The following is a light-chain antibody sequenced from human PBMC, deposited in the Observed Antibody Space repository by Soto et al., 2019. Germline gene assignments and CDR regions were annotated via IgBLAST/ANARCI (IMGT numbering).Light chain of an antibody. J-gene: IGKJ5*01. V-gene: IGKV2-30*02. Sequence: PLSLPGTRGQSASITCRSRESPLHRDGNTYLSWFRQRPGRSRRRLVYKVSNREAGVPDRFSGSGSGTDFTLKVSRVEAEDVGLYYCMQGSYWRPITFSQGTRLEIK. CDR2: KVS. CDR3: MQGSYWRPIT. CDR1: ESPLHRDGNTY.